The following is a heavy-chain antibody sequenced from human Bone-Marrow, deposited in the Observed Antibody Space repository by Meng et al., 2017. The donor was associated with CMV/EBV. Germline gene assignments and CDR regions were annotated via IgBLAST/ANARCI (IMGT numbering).Heavy chain of an antibody. J-gene: IGHJ5*02. V-gene: IGHV4-39*01. Sequence: SETLSLTCTVSGGSISSSSYYWGWIRQPPGKGLEWIGSIYYSGSTYYNPSLKSRVTISVDTSKNQFSLKLSSVTAADTAVYYCARRVRSSNWFDPRGQGTLVTVSS. D-gene: IGHD2-21*01. CDR3: ARRVRSSNWFDP. CDR1: GGSISSSSYY. CDR2: IYYSGST.